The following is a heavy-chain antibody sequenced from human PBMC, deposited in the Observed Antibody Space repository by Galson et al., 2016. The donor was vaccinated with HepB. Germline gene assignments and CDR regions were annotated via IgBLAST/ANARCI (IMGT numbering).Heavy chain of an antibody. CDR2: IWSNGNNK. V-gene: IGHV3-33*01. CDR1: GFTLTNYG. CDR3: ARDNLAVFTGLGY. D-gene: IGHD3-9*01. J-gene: IGHJ4*02. Sequence: SLRLSCAASGFTLTNYGMHWVRQAPGKGLEWVADIWSNGNNKYYADSVRGRFSVSRDQAKNTLYMQMNSLRAEDTAVYYCARDNLAVFTGLGYWGQGTLVTVSP.